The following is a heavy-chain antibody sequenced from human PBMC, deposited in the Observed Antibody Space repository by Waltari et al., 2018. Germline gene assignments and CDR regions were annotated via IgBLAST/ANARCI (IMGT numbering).Heavy chain of an antibody. CDR2: INPNSGGT. CDR1: GYSFNGYY. CDR3: ARDRGWHNEAFDF. J-gene: IGHJ3*01. D-gene: IGHD2-15*01. Sequence: QIQLVQSGAEVKKPGASVKVSCKASGYSFNGYYIHWVRQAPGQGLEWMGWINPNSGGTNYAQKFRGRVTMTRDTPINTAYMDLSSLRYDDTAVYYCARDRGWHNEAFDFWGQGTTVTVSS. V-gene: IGHV1-2*02.